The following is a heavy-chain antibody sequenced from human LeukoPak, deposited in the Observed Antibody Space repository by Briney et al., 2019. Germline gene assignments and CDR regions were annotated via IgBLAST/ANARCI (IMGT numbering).Heavy chain of an antibody. V-gene: IGHV4-34*01. CDR1: GGSFSGYY. CDR2: INHSGST. J-gene: IGHJ4*02. D-gene: IGHD3-22*01. Sequence: SETLSLTCAVYGGSFSGYYWSWIRQPPGRGLEWIGEINHSGSTNYNPSLKSRVTISVDTSKNQFSLKLSSVTAADTAVYYCAGVYDSSGYYPFWGQGTLVTVSS. CDR3: AGVYDSSGYYPF.